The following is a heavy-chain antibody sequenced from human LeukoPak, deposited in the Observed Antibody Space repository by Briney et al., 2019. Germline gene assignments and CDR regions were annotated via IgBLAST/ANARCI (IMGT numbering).Heavy chain of an antibody. CDR2: MSPNSGNT. D-gene: IGHD2-15*01. CDR1: EYTFTTYD. J-gene: IGHJ4*02. CDR3: TRGAVSEYCSGGSCYRWDY. V-gene: IGHV1-8*01. Sequence: GASVKVSCKASEYTFTTYDINWVRQASGQGLEWMGWMSPNSGNTGSAQKFQGRVTMTRDTSINTAYMELSNLKSEDAAVYYCTRGAVSEYCSGGSCYRWDYWGQGTLVTVSS.